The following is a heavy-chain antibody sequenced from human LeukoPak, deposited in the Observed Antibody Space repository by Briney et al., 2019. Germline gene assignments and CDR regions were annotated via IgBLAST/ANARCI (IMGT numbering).Heavy chain of an antibody. CDR2: ISTSGHNT. J-gene: IGHJ4*02. CDR1: GFTFSNAW. D-gene: IGHD2-15*01. Sequence: GGSLRLSCAASGFTFSNAWMSWVRQAPGKGLEWVSAISTSGHNTFYADSVKGRFTISRDNSKDTLFLQLNSLRAEHTAVYYCADAGYCSGGTCRPPHFDYWGQGTLVTVSS. CDR3: ADAGYCSGGTCRPPHFDY. V-gene: IGHV3-23*01.